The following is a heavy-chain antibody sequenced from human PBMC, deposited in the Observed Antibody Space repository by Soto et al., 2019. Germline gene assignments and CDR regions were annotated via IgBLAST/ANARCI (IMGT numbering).Heavy chain of an antibody. CDR3: VPDSTDSRGPTLGMAV. CDR1: GGSFSGYY. CDR2: IYYSGST. Sequence: SETLSLTCAVYGGSFSGYYWSWIRQPPGKGLEWIGYIYYSGSTNYNPSLKSRVTISFDTSKNQFSLKLSSVTAADPAVYYCVPDSTDSRGPTLGMAVWGQATKVTVSS. D-gene: IGHD6-19*01. V-gene: IGHV4-59*12. J-gene: IGHJ6*02.